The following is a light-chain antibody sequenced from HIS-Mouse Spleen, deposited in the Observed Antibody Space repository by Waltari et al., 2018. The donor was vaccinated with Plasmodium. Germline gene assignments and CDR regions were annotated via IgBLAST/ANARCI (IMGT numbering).Light chain of an antibody. J-gene: IGLJ3*02. V-gene: IGLV3-27*01. CDR2: KDS. Sequence: SYELTQPSSVSVSPGQTARTTCSGVVLATKYARWFQQKPGQAPVLVIYKDSERPSGIPERFSGSSSGTTVTLTISGAQVEDEADYYCYSAADNNWVFGGGTKLTVL. CDR1: VLATKY. CDR3: YSAADNNWV.